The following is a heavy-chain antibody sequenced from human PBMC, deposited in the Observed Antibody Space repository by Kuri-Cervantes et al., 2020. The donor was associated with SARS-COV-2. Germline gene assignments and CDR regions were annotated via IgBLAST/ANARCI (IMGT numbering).Heavy chain of an antibody. D-gene: IGHD6-6*01. CDR2: IRSKAISYAT. V-gene: IGHV3-73*01. J-gene: IGHJ4*02. Sequence: GGSLRLSCAASGFTFSGSAMHWVRQASGKGLEWVGRIRSKAISYATAYAASVKGRFTISRDDSKNTAYLQMNSLRAEDTAVYYCAKRTSTGEYSIPSGPLDYWGQGTLVTVSS. CDR3: AKRTSTGEYSIPSGPLDY. CDR1: GFTFSGSA.